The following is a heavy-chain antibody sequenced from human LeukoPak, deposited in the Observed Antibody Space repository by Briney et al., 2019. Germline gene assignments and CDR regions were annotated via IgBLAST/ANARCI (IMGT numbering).Heavy chain of an antibody. Sequence: GGSLRLSCAASGFTFSSYWMHWVRQAPGKWLVWVSRINSDGSSTSYADSVKGRFTISRDNAKNTLHLQMNSLRAEDTAVYYCATPRGSGSCLAFDYWGQGTLVTVSS. V-gene: IGHV3-74*01. CDR3: ATPRGSGSCLAFDY. CDR1: GFTFSSYW. D-gene: IGHD1-26*01. CDR2: INSDGSST. J-gene: IGHJ4*02.